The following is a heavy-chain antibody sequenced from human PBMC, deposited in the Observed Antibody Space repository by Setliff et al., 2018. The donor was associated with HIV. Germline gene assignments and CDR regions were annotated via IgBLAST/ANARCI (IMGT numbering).Heavy chain of an antibody. Sequence: PSETLSLTCAVYGGSFNAYYWTWIRQSPGKGLEWIGEVNHSGRGTNYNPSLKSRVTMSVDTSKNQFSRKLNSVTAADTAVYYCARPPRGIWYSGTFRYWYFDVWAVAPWSPSPQ. J-gene: IGHJ2*01. V-gene: IGHV4-34*01. CDR2: VNHSGRGT. D-gene: IGHD1-26*01. CDR3: ARPPRGIWYSGTFRYWYFDV. CDR1: GGSFNAYY.